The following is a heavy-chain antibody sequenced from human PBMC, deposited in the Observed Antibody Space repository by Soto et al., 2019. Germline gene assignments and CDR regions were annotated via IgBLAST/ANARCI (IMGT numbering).Heavy chain of an antibody. J-gene: IGHJ4*02. CDR2: ITGSGDKT. V-gene: IGHV3-23*01. D-gene: IGHD3-10*01. CDR1: GFTFSNYA. CDR3: AKVLMGILRGNFDY. Sequence: PGGSLRLSCAASGFTFSNYAMSWVRQAPGKGLEWVSGITGSGDKTYYADSVKGRFTISRDNSENTLYLQMNSLRVEDTAEYYCAKVLMGILRGNFDYWDQGTQVTVSS.